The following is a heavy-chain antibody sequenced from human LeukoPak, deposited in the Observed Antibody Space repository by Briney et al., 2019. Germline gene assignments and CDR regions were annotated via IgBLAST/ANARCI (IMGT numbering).Heavy chain of an antibody. CDR3: AKGTGGASLKERK. CDR2: ISGSGGTT. V-gene: IGHV3-23*01. J-gene: IGHJ4*02. D-gene: IGHD3-10*01. Sequence: GGSLRLSCAASGFTFTSYTMSWVRQAPGEGLEWVSGISGSGGTTYYADSVKGRFSISRDNSKNTVYLQMNGLRAEDTAIYYCAKGTGGASLKERKWGQGTLVTASS. CDR1: GFTFTSYT.